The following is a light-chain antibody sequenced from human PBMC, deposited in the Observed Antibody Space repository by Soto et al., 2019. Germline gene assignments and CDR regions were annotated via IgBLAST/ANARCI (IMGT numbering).Light chain of an antibody. Sequence: QSALTQPASVSGSPGQSITISCTGTSSDVGSYNYVYWYQQYPGKAPKLMIYDVSNRPSGVSYRFSGSKSGNTASLTISGLQAEDEADYYCSSYTTSSTPVVFGGGTKLTVL. CDR3: SSYTTSSTPVV. CDR1: SSDVGSYNY. CDR2: DVS. J-gene: IGLJ2*01. V-gene: IGLV2-14*01.